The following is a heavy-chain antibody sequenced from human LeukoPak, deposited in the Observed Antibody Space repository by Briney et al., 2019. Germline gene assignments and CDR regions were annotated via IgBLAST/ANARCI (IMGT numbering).Heavy chain of an antibody. Sequence: GGSLRLSCAVSGITLSIYGMSWVRQAPGKGVEWVAGISDSGGRTNYADSVKGRFTISRDNPKNTLYLQMNSLRAEDTAVYFCAKRGVVIRVILVGFHKEAYYFDSWGQGVLVTVSS. V-gene: IGHV3-23*01. J-gene: IGHJ4*02. CDR1: GITLSIYG. D-gene: IGHD3-22*01. CDR3: AKRGVVIRVILVGFHKEAYYFDS. CDR2: ISDSGGRT.